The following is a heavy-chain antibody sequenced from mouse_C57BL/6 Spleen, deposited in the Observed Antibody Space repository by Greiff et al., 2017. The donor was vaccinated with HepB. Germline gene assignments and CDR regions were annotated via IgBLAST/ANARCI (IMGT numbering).Heavy chain of an antibody. Sequence: EVKLVESGGDLVKPGGSLKLSCAASGFTFSSYGMSWVRQTPDKRLEWVATISSGGSYTYYPDSVKGRFTISRDNAKNTLYLQMSSLKSEDTAMYYCARHEQSSAYEDYWGQGTTLTVSS. CDR2: ISSGGSYT. CDR3: ARHEQSSAYEDY. J-gene: IGHJ2*01. V-gene: IGHV5-6*01. CDR1: GFTFSSYG. D-gene: IGHD3-1*01.